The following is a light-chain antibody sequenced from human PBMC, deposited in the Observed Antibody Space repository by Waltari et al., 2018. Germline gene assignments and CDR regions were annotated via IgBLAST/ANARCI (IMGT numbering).Light chain of an antibody. CDR1: QSLLHSNGYHY. V-gene: IGKV2-28*01. Sequence: IVMTQSPLSLPVTPGEPASLPCRSSQSLLHSNGYHYLDWSVQKPGQSPQLLIYLACNGASGVLDRFSGSGSGREGTVKINRREAEDVGVYYCMQALETPLTVGGGTKVEIK. J-gene: IGKJ4*01. CDR3: MQALETPLT. CDR2: LAC.